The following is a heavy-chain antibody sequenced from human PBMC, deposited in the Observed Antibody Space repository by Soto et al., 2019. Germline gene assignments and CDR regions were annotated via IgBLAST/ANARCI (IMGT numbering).Heavy chain of an antibody. D-gene: IGHD2-2*03. CDR3: ARDGVDIVVVPAARPFDY. J-gene: IGHJ4*02. CDR1: GFTFSSYG. Sequence: QVQLVESGGGVVQPGRSLRLSCAASGFTFSSYGMHWVRQAPGKGLEWVAVIWYDGSNKYYADSVKGRFTISRDNSKNTLYLQMNSLRAEDTAVYYCARDGVDIVVVPAARPFDYWGQGTLVTVSS. V-gene: IGHV3-33*01. CDR2: IWYDGSNK.